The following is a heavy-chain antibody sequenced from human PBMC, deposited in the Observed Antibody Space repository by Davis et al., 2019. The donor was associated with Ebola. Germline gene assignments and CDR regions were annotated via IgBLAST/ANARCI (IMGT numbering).Heavy chain of an antibody. J-gene: IGHJ6*02. CDR2: IKQDGSEK. CDR3: TKPPGRDGMDV. CDR1: GFTFSSFW. D-gene: IGHD1-26*01. V-gene: IGHV3-7*01. Sequence: PGGSLRLSCAASGFTFSSFWMSWVRQAPGKGLEWVASIKQDGSEKYYVDSVKGRCTISRDNAKNSLYLQMNNLRAEDTAMYYCTKPPGRDGMDVWGQGTTVTVSS.